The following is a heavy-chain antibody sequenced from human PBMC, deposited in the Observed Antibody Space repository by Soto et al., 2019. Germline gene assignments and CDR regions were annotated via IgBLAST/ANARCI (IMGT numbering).Heavy chain of an antibody. CDR1: GYTFTNNY. CDR3: ARGLYSSSDNWFEL. J-gene: IGHJ5*02. CDR2: INPNGGST. V-gene: IGHV1-46*01. Sequence: QVQLVQSGAEVKKPGASVKVACKASGYTFTNNYMHWLRQAPGQGLEWMGIINPNGGSTSYSQMFRGRVTMTMDMSTSPVYVELGSLRSDDTAVYYCARGLYSSSDNWFELWGQGTQVTVSS. D-gene: IGHD6-6*01.